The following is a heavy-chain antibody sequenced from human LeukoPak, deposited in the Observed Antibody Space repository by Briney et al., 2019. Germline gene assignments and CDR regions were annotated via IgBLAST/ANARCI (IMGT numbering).Heavy chain of an antibody. D-gene: IGHD6-19*01. CDR1: GFTSSSYG. J-gene: IGHJ3*02. CDR3: AKDKQWLEWGAFDI. Sequence: GGSLRLSCAASGFTSSSYGMHWVRQAPGKGLEWVAFIRYDGSNKYYADSVKGRFTISRDNSKNTLYLQMNSLRAEDTAVYYCAKDKQWLEWGAFDIWGQGTMVTVSS. V-gene: IGHV3-30*02. CDR2: IRYDGSNK.